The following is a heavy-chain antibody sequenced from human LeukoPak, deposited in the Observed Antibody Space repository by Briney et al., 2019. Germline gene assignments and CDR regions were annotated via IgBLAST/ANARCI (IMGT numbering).Heavy chain of an antibody. CDR2: ISSSSSYI. CDR3: AKGLGSGWDFDY. CDR1: GFTFSSYS. D-gene: IGHD6-19*01. V-gene: IGHV3-21*04. Sequence: GGSLRLSCAASGFTFSSYSMNWVRQAPGKGLEWVSSISSSSSYIYYADSVKGRFTISRDNAKNSLYLQVNSLRAEDTAIYYCAKGLGSGWDFDYWGQGTLVTVSS. J-gene: IGHJ4*02.